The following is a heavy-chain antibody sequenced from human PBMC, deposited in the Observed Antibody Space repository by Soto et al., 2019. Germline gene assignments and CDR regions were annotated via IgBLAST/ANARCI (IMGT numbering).Heavy chain of an antibody. CDR3: ARGLGRFAH. CDR2: INHSGFT. V-gene: IGHV4-34*01. D-gene: IGHD3-16*01. CDR1: AGSCTGYY. J-gene: IGHJ4*02. Sequence: SETLSLTXDACAGSCTGYYWRWIRHPPGKGLDWLGEINHSGFTHSNPSLTGRVTISRDTSKSQSSRKLSSLSAADTALYFCARGLGRFAHWGPGTLVDVSS.